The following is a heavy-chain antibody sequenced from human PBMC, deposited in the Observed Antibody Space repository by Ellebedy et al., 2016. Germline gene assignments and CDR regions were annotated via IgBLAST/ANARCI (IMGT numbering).Heavy chain of an antibody. CDR3: ARHGDGYNPFNY. V-gene: IGHV4-39*01. Sequence: SETLSLTCTVSGGSISSSSYYWGWIRQPPGKGLEWIGSTYYNPSLKSRVTISVDTSKNQFSLKLSSVTAADTAVYYCARHGDGYNPFNYWGQGTLVTVSS. D-gene: IGHD5-24*01. CDR1: GGSISSSSYY. J-gene: IGHJ4*02. CDR2: T.